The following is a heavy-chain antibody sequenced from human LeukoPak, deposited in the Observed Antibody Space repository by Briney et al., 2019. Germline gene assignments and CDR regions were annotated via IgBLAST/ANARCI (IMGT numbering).Heavy chain of an antibody. V-gene: IGHV3-21*01. CDR1: GFTFSSYS. CDR2: ISSSSSYI. Sequence: GGSLRLSCAASGFTFSSYSMNWVRQAPGKGLEWVSSISSSSSYIYYADSVKGRFTISRDNAKNSLYLQMNSLRAEDTAVYYCARDLGLGSRRLNYGMDVWGQGTTVTVSS. D-gene: IGHD1-26*01. CDR3: ARDLGLGSRRLNYGMDV. J-gene: IGHJ6*02.